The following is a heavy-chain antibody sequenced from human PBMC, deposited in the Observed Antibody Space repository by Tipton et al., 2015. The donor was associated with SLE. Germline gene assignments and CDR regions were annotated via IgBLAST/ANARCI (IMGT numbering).Heavy chain of an antibody. V-gene: IGHV3-74*01. CDR1: GLTFSSYW. J-gene: IGHJ4*02. CDR3: ARGPPFCGGDCFLD. Sequence: SLRLSCAASGLTFSSYWMHWVRQVPGKGLVWISRINSDESITSCADSVRGRFTISRDNANNTLYLQMSSLRVEDTAVYYCARGPPFCGGDCFLDWGQGILVIVSS. D-gene: IGHD2-21*01. CDR2: INSDESIT.